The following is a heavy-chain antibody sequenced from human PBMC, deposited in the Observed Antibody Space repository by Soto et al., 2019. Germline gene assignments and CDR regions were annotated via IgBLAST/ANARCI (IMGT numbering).Heavy chain of an antibody. CDR1: GYTFTSYD. CDR2: MNPNSGNT. CDR3: ARVRIAVAHDAFDI. Sequence: QVQLVQSGAEVKKPGASVKVSCKASGYTFTSYDINWVRQATGQGLEWMGWMNPNSGNTVYAQKFQGRVTMTRNTYISTAYMELSSLRSEDTAVYYCARVRIAVAHDAFDIWGQGTMVTVSS. D-gene: IGHD6-19*01. V-gene: IGHV1-8*01. J-gene: IGHJ3*02.